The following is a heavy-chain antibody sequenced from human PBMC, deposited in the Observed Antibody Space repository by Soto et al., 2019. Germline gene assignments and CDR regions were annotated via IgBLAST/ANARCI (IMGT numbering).Heavy chain of an antibody. CDR1: GGSISSSSFH. Sequence: QLQLQESGPGLVKPSETLSLTCTVSGGSISSSSFHWGWIRQPPGKGLEWIGSIYYSGSTYYSPSRKSRVTISVDTSNNQFSLKLSSVTAADTAVYYCARRERAAGTDWWFDPWGQGTLVTVSS. J-gene: IGHJ5*02. CDR2: IYYSGST. D-gene: IGHD6-13*01. CDR3: ARRERAAGTDWWFDP. V-gene: IGHV4-39*01.